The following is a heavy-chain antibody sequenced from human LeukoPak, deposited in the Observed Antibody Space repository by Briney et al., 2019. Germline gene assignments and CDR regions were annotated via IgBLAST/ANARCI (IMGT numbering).Heavy chain of an antibody. V-gene: IGHV4-61*02. Sequence: PSQTLSLTCTVSGGSISSGSYYWSWIRQPAGKGLEWIGRIYTSGSTNYNPSLKSRVTISVDTSKNQFSLKLSSVTAADTAVYYCARSITMVRGVIRPPTDWGQGTLVTVSS. D-gene: IGHD3-10*01. CDR3: ARSITMVRGVIRPPTD. CDR1: GGSISSGSYY. CDR2: IYTSGST. J-gene: IGHJ4*02.